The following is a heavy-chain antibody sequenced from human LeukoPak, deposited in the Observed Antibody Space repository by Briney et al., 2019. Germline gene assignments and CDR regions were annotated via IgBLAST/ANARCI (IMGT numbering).Heavy chain of an antibody. Sequence: SETLSLTCTVSGGSISSGDYYWSWIRQPPGKGLEWIGSIYYSGSTYYNPSLKSRVTISVDTSKNQFSLKLSSVTAADTAVYYCARIDYGDSPGFDYWGQGTLVTVSS. J-gene: IGHJ4*02. V-gene: IGHV4-39*07. CDR2: IYYSGST. D-gene: IGHD4-17*01. CDR3: ARIDYGDSPGFDY. CDR1: GGSISSGDYY.